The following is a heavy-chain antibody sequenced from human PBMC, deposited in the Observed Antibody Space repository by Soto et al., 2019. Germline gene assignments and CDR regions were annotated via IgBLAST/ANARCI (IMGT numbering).Heavy chain of an antibody. CDR1: GDSVSSNSAA. J-gene: IGHJ6*02. Sequence: QTLSLTCAISGDSVSSNSAAWNWIRQSPSRGLEWLGRTYYRSKWYNDYAVSVKSRITINPDTSKNQFSLQLNSVTPEDTAVYYCATAIAVAGTYYYYGMDVWGQGTTVTVSS. CDR2: TYYRSKWYN. CDR3: ATAIAVAGTYYYYGMDV. D-gene: IGHD6-19*01. V-gene: IGHV6-1*01.